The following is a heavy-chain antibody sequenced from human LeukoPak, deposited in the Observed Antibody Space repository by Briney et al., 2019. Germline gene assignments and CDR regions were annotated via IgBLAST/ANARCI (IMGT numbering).Heavy chain of an antibody. Sequence: SETLSLTCTVSGGSISSYYWSWIRQPPGKGLEWIGYIYYSGSTNYNPSLKSRVTISVDTSKNQFSLKLSSVTAADTAVYYCARDPSSWANFDYWGQGTLVTVSS. CDR2: IYYSGST. D-gene: IGHD6-13*01. V-gene: IGHV4-59*01. J-gene: IGHJ4*02. CDR3: ARDPSSWANFDY. CDR1: GGSISSYY.